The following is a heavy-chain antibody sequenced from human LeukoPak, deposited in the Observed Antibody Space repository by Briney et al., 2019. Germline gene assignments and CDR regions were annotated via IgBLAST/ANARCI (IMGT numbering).Heavy chain of an antibody. D-gene: IGHD6-19*01. J-gene: IGHJ4*02. V-gene: IGHV3-23*01. CDR1: GFTFNNYG. CDR2: ISGSGSST. CDR3: ARELAVAGTGSFDY. Sequence: QPGGSLRLSCAASGFTFNNYGMTWVRQAPGKGLEWVSHISGSGSSTYYADSVKGRFTISRDNSKNTLYLQMNSLRAEDTAVYYCARELAVAGTGSFDYWGQGTLVTVSS.